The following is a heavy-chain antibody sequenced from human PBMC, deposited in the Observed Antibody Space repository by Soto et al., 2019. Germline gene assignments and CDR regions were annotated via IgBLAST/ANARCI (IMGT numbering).Heavy chain of an antibody. D-gene: IGHD3-22*01. J-gene: IGHJ3*02. V-gene: IGHV1-18*01. Sequence: ASVKVSCKASGGTFSSYAISWVRQAPGQGLEWMGWISAYNGNTNYAQKLQGRVTMTTDTSTSTAYMELRSLRSDDTAVYYCARDSYYDSSGYLSYDAFDIWGQGTMVTVSS. CDR2: ISAYNGNT. CDR3: ARDSYYDSSGYLSYDAFDI. CDR1: GGTFSSYA.